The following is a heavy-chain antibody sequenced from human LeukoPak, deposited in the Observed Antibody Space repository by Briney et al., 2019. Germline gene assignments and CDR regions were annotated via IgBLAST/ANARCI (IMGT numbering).Heavy chain of an antibody. CDR2: IYHSGST. D-gene: IGHD5-18*01. CDR3: ARGGRKRGYSYGP. Sequence: SETLSLTCTVSGYSISSGYYWGWIRQPPGKGLEWIGSIYHSGSTNYNPSLKSRVTISVDTSKNQFSLKLSSVTAADTAVYYCARGGRKRGYSYGPWGQGTLVTVSS. J-gene: IGHJ4*02. CDR1: GYSISSGYY. V-gene: IGHV4-38-2*02.